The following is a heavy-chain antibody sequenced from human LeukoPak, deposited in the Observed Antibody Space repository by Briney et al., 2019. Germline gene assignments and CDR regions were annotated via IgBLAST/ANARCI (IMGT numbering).Heavy chain of an antibody. V-gene: IGHV1-3*01. CDR1: GYTFTSYA. CDR2: INAGNGNT. D-gene: IGHD6-19*01. J-gene: IGHJ4*02. Sequence: ASVKVSCKASGYTFTSYAMHWVRRAPGQRLEWMGWINAGNGNTKYSQKFQGRVTITRDTSASTAYMELSSLRSEDTAVYYCARGRRSGWPNYYFDYWGQGTLVTVSS. CDR3: ARGRRSGWPNYYFDY.